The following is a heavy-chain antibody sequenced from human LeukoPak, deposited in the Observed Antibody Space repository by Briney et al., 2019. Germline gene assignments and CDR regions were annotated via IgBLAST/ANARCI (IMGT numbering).Heavy chain of an antibody. CDR3: AGGELAPYFHYGMEV. CDR2: MNPNSGNT. J-gene: IGHJ6*02. V-gene: IGHV1-8*01. D-gene: IGHD1-26*01. CDR1: GYTFTSYD. Sequence: ASVKVSCKASGYTFTSYDINWVRQATGQGLEWMGWMNPNSGNTGYAQKFQGRVTITRDTSARTAYMELSSLTPEDTAVYFCAGGELAPYFHYGMEVWGQGTTVTVSS.